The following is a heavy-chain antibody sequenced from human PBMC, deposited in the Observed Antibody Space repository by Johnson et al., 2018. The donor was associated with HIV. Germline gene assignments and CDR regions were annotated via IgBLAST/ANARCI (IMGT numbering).Heavy chain of an antibody. CDR2: INWTGGST. V-gene: IGHV3-20*04. Sequence: MLLVESGGGVVRPGGSLRLSCAASGFTFDDYGLSWVRQDPGKGLAWVSGINWTGGSTGYADSVKGRCTIPRDNAKNSLYLQMNSLRAEDTALYYCARGRPWGWELRRDAFDIWGQGTMVTVSS. D-gene: IGHD1-26*01. CDR3: ARGRPWGWELRRDAFDI. J-gene: IGHJ3*02. CDR1: GFTFDDYG.